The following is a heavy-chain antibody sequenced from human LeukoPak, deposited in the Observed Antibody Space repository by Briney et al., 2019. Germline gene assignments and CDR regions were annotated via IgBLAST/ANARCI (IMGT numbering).Heavy chain of an antibody. CDR1: GYTFTSYG. J-gene: IGHJ3*02. V-gene: IGHV1-18*01. D-gene: IGHD6-19*01. Sequence: GASVKVSCKASGYTFTSYGISWVRQAPGQGLEWMGWISAYNGNTNYAQELQGRVTMTTDTSTSTAYMELRSLRSDGTAVYYCARYHSSGWYPPAFDIWGQGTMVTVSS. CDR3: ARYHSSGWYPPAFDI. CDR2: ISAYNGNT.